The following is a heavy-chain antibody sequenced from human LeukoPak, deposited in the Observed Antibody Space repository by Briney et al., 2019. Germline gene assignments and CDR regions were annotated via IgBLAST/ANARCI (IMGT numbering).Heavy chain of an antibody. D-gene: IGHD4-17*01. J-gene: IGHJ3*02. V-gene: IGHV1-2*04. CDR2: INPNSGGT. Sequence: GASVKVSCKASGYTFTSYGISWVRQAPGQGLEWMGWINPNSGGTNYAQKFQGWVTMTRDTSISTAYMELSRLRSDDTAVYYCARVALDYGDYGGTFDIWGQGTMVTVSS. CDR1: GYTFTSYG. CDR3: ARVALDYGDYGGTFDI.